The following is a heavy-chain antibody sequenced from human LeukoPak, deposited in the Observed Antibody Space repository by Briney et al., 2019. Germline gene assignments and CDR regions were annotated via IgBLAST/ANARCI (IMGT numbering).Heavy chain of an antibody. D-gene: IGHD5-12*01. CDR3: ARGQYSGSHFDY. CDR2: IYYSGST. V-gene: IGHV4-31*03. J-gene: IGHJ4*02. Sequence: PSETLSLTCTVSGGPISSGGYYWSWIRQHPGKGLEWIGYIYYSGSTYYNPSLKSRVTISVDTSKNQFSLKLSSVTAADTAVYYCARGQYSGSHFDYWGQGTLVTVSS. CDR1: GGPISSGGYY.